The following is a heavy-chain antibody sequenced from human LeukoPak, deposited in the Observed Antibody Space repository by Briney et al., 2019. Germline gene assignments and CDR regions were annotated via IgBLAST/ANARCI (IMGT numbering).Heavy chain of an antibody. J-gene: IGHJ4*02. V-gene: IGHV3-33*01. D-gene: IGHD7-27*01. Sequence: GRSLRLSCAASGFTFSSYGMHWVRQAPGKGLEWVAVIWYDGSNKYYADSVKGRFTISRDNSKNTLYLQMNSLRAEDTAVYYCAREVTGDLREFADYWGQGTLVTVSS. CDR3: AREVTGDLREFADY. CDR1: GFTFSSYG. CDR2: IWYDGSNK.